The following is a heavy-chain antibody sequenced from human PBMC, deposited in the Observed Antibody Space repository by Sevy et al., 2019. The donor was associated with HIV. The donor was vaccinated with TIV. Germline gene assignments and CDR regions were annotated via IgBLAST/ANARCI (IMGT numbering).Heavy chain of an antibody. D-gene: IGHD3-16*01. J-gene: IGHJ6*02. CDR3: ARELGAHYYYYGMDV. CDR1: GFTFSSYA. CDR2: ISYDGSNK. V-gene: IGHV3-30-3*01. Sequence: QLGGSLRLSCAASGFTFSSYAMHWVRQAPGKGLEWVAVISYDGSNKYYADSVKGRFTISRDNSKNTLYLQMNSLRAEDTAVYYCARELGAHYYYYGMDVWGQGTTVTVSS.